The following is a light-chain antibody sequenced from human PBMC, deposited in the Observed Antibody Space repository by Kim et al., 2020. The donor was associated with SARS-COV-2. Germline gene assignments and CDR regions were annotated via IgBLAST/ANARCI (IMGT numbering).Light chain of an antibody. V-gene: IGKV3-15*01. CDR1: QSVSSN. CDR3: QQYDDWPPWT. CDR2: GAS. Sequence: SPGETATRSGRASQSVSSNVAWYQQKPGQAPRLLIYGASTRATDVPARFSGSGSGTDFTLTISSLQSEDLAVYHCQQYDDWPPWTFGQGTKVDIK. J-gene: IGKJ1*01.